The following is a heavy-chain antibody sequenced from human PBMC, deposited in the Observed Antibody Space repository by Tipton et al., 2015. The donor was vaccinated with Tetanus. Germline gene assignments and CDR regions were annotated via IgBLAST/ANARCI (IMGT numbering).Heavy chain of an antibody. V-gene: IGHV4-34*09. J-gene: IGHJ4*02. CDR3: ARELPREPFYLDY. CDR2: ITPRGST. D-gene: IGHD1-26*01. Sequence: LRLSCAASGFTFNSDWMTWVRQTPGKGLEWIGEITPRGSTSYNPSLNSRVSISVDTSKNQFSLWLTSVTAADTAVYFCARELPREPFYLDYWGQGKQVTVSS. CDR1: GFTFNSDW.